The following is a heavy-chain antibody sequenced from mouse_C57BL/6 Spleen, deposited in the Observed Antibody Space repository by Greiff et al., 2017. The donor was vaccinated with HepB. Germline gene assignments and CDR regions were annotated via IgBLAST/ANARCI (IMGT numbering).Heavy chain of an antibody. CDR3: ARIEGPNFSWFAY. Sequence: VQLQQSGAELVMPGASVKLSCKASGYTFTSYWMHWVKQRPGQGLEWIGEIDPSDSYTNYNQKFKGKSTLTVDKSSSTAYMQLSSLTSEDSAVYYCARIEGPNFSWFAYWGQGTLVTVSA. CDR1: GYTFTSYW. J-gene: IGHJ3*01. D-gene: IGHD4-1*01. CDR2: IDPSDSYT. V-gene: IGHV1-69*01.